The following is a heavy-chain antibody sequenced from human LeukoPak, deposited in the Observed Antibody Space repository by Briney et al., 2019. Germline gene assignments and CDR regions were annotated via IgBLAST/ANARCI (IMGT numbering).Heavy chain of an antibody. CDR1: GGSISSSSYC. D-gene: IGHD6-13*01. J-gene: IGHJ4*02. CDR3: ARLDPAGTGDY. Sequence: PSETLSLTCTVSGGSISSSSYCWGRIRQPPGQGLEGIGSIYYSGSTYYNPSLKSRVTISVDASKNQFSLKLSSVTAADTAVYYCARLDPAGTGDYWGQGTLVTVSS. CDR2: IYYSGST. V-gene: IGHV4-39*01.